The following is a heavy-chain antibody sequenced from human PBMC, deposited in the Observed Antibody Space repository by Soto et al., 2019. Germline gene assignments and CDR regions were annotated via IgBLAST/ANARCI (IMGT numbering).Heavy chain of an antibody. CDR2: ISAYNGNT. V-gene: IGHV1-18*01. Sequence: ASVKVSCKASGYTFTSYGISWVRQAPGQGLEWMGWISAYNGNTNYAQKLQGRVTMTTDTSTSTAYMELRSLRSDDTAVYYCARVPGNTMIVVVTDDAFDIWGQGTMVTVSS. CDR1: GYTFTSYG. D-gene: IGHD3-22*01. J-gene: IGHJ3*02. CDR3: ARVPGNTMIVVVTDDAFDI.